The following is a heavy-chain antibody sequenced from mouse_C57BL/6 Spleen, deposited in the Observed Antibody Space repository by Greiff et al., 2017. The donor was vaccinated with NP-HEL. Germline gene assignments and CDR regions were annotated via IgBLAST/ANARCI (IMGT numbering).Heavy chain of an antibody. J-gene: IGHJ4*01. CDR3: ARSSLRDYAMDY. V-gene: IGHV1-59*01. CDR2: IDPSDSYT. CDR1: GYTFTSYW. Sequence: VQLQQSGAELVRPGTSVKLSCKASGYTFTSYWMHWVKQRPGQGLEWIGVIDPSDSYTNYNQKFKGKATLTVDTSSSTAYMQLSSLTSEDSAVYYCARSSLRDYAMDYWGQGTSVTVSS.